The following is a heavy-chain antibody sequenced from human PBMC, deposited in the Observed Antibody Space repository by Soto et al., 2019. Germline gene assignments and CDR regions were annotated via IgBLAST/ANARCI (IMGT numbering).Heavy chain of an antibody. CDR3: VRSFTWYSEADF. V-gene: IGHV3-23*01. J-gene: IGHJ4*02. CDR2: VSGGGGDT. CDR1: GFRYSSYA. Sequence: EVQLLESGGGLVQPGGSLRLSCAASGFRYSSYALSWVRQAPGKGLEWGSSVSGGGGDTSYADSVRGRFTISRDNSKNTLYLQMNSLRADDAAVYYCVRSFTWYSEADFWGQGTLVTVSS. D-gene: IGHD6-13*01.